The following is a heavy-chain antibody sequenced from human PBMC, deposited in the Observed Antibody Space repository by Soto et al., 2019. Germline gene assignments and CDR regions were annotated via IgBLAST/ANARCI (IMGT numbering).Heavy chain of an antibody. J-gene: IGHJ6*02. CDR3: ARDGGDYYYGMDV. CDR1: GGSISSSSYY. CDR2: IYYSGST. Sequence: SETLSLTCTVSGGSISSSSYYWGWIRQPPGKGLEWIGSIYYSGSTYYNPSLKSRVTISVDTSKNQFSLKLSSVTAADTAVYYCARDGGDYYYGMDVWGQGTTVTVS. V-gene: IGHV4-39*02. D-gene: IGHD3-10*01.